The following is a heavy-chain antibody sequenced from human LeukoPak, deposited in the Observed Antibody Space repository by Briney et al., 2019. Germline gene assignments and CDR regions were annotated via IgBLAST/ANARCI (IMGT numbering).Heavy chain of an antibody. CDR3: AKGSNHYDSTGFLFSAGDY. CDR2: ISRSGVTT. J-gene: IGHJ4*02. Sequence: PGGSLRLSCAASGFTFSSYGMTWVRQAPGKGLEWVSAISRSGVTTYYADSVKGRFTISRDNSKNTLYLQVNSLRVEDTAVYYCAKGSNHYDSTGFLFSAGDYWGQGTLVTVSS. CDR1: GFTFSSYG. D-gene: IGHD3-22*01. V-gene: IGHV3-23*01.